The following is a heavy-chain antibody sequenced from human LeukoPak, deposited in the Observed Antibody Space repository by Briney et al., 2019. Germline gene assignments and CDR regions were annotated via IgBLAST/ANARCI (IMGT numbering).Heavy chain of an antibody. Sequence: GGSLRLSCEASGFTFFSYWMSWVRQAPGKGLEWVSSISSSSSYIYYADSVKGRFTISRDNAKNSLYLQMNSLRAEDTAVYYCAREQLAAYWGQGTLVTVSS. CDR1: GFTFFSYW. D-gene: IGHD5-18*01. CDR2: ISSSSSYI. J-gene: IGHJ4*02. V-gene: IGHV3-21*01. CDR3: AREQLAAY.